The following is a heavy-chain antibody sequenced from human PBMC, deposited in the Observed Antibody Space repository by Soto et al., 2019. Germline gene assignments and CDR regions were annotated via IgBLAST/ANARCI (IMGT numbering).Heavy chain of an antibody. CDR3: ARESYGSGSYDGMDV. Sequence: QVQLQQSGPGLVKPSQTLSLTCDISGDSVSSNSAAWNWIRQSPSRGLEWLGRTYYRSKWYNDXXVAVKSRIPIXXAXSXXQFSRQLNSVTPEDTAVYHCARESYGSGSYDGMDVWGQGTTVTVSS. CDR2: TYYRSKWYN. V-gene: IGHV6-1*01. J-gene: IGHJ6*02. CDR1: GDSVSSNSAA. D-gene: IGHD3-10*01.